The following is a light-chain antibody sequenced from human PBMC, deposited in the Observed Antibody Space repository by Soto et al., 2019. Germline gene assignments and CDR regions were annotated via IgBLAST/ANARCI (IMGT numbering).Light chain of an antibody. Sequence: EIVLTQSPGTLSLSPGERATLSCRASQSVSSSYLAWYQQKPGQAPRLLIYGASTRATGIPARFSGSGSGTEFTLTISSLQSVDFAVYYCQQYNNWPVAFGQGNRLEMK. CDR3: QQYNNWPVA. CDR1: QSVSSSY. CDR2: GAS. J-gene: IGKJ5*01. V-gene: IGKV3-15*01.